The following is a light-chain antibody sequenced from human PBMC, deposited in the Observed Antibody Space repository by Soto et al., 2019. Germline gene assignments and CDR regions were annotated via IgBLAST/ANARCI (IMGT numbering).Light chain of an antibody. CDR1: QSVLSSSNNKNY. Sequence: DIVMTQSPDSLAVSLGERVTINCKSSQSVLSSSNNKNYLAWYQQKPGQPPKLLIHCASTRESGVPDRFSGSGSGTDLTLTISSLHADDVAVYYCKQYYSTPTFGQGTKLQMK. CDR2: CAS. CDR3: KQYYSTPT. J-gene: IGKJ2*01. V-gene: IGKV4-1*01.